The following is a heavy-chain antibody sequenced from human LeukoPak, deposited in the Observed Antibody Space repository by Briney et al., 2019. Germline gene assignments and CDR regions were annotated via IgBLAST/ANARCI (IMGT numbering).Heavy chain of an antibody. V-gene: IGHV7-4-1*02. CDR3: ARDNYGAEEGIGSSLVWLDP. D-gene: IGHD4-11*01. CDR1: GYTFTTYA. J-gene: IGHJ5*02. Sequence: GASVKVSCKASGYTFTTYAINRVRQAPGQGLEWMGWIDTSTGKPTYAQGFTEQFVFSLDASVSTAYLQISSLKAEDTAVYYCARDNYGAEEGIGSSLVWLDPWGQGTRVTVSS. CDR2: IDTSTGKP.